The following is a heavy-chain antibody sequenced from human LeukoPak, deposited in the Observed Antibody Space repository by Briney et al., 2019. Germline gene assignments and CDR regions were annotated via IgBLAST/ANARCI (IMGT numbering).Heavy chain of an antibody. V-gene: IGHV3-7*01. D-gene: IGHD6-19*01. CDR1: GFTFSSYW. CDR3: AKDGGTYSSGWYYFDY. CDR2: IKGDGSDD. J-gene: IGHJ4*02. Sequence: GGSLRLSCAASGFTFSSYWMSCVRQAPGKGLEWVANIKGDGSDDHYVDSVRGRFTISRDNSKNTLYLQMNSLRAEDTAVYYCAKDGGTYSSGWYYFDYWGQGTLVTVSS.